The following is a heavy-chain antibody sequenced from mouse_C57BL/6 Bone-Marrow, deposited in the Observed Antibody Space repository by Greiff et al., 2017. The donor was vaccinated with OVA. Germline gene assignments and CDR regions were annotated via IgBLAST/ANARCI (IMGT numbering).Heavy chain of an antibody. CDR2: IYPGDGDT. D-gene: IGHD1-1*01. Sequence: QVQLQQSGPELVKPGASVKISCKASGYAFSSSWMNWVKQRPGKGLEWIGRIYPGDGDTNYNGKFKGKATLTADKSSSTAYMQLSSLTSEDSAVYFCASVWVGSSPAWFAYWGQGTLVTVSA. V-gene: IGHV1-82*01. CDR3: ASVWVGSSPAWFAY. CDR1: GYAFSSSW. J-gene: IGHJ3*01.